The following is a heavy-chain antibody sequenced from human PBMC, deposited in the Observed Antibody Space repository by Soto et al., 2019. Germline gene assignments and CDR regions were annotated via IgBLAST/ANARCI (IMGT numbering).Heavy chain of an antibody. Sequence: SVKVSCKASGGTFRSYAISWVRQAPGQGLEWMGGIIPIFDTTIYAQKFQGRVTITADKSTGTAYMELSSLTSDDTAVYFCARVGWEIPPRFFGMDVWGQGTTVTVSS. V-gene: IGHV1-69*06. CDR3: ARVGWEIPPRFFGMDV. D-gene: IGHD1-26*01. CDR1: GGTFRSYA. CDR2: IIPIFDTT. J-gene: IGHJ6*02.